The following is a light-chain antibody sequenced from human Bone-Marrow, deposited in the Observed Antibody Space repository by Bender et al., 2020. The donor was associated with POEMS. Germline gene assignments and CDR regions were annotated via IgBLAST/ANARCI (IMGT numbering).Light chain of an antibody. Sequence: SYVLTQPPSVSVSPGQTASITCSGDKLGDTYACWYQQKPGQSPVLVVYDDSARPSGIPERFSGSNSENTATLTISRVEAGDEADYYCQVWDSSSDPWVFGGGTKLTVL. CDR3: QVWDSSSDPWV. CDR2: DDS. CDR1: KLGDTY. J-gene: IGLJ3*02. V-gene: IGLV3-1*01.